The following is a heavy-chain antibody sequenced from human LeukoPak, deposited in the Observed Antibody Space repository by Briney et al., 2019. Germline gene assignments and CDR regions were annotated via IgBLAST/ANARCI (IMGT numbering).Heavy chain of an antibody. V-gene: IGHV5-51*01. CDR3: ARQGVVVAASLPYYYYGMDV. D-gene: IGHD2-15*01. J-gene: IGHJ6*02. CDR2: IYPGDSDT. Sequence: GESLKISCKGSGYSFTSYWIGWVRQMPGKSLEWMGIIYPGDSDTRYSPSFQGQVTISADKSISTAYLQWSSLKASDTAMYYCARQGVVVAASLPYYYYGMDVWGQGTTVTVSS. CDR1: GYSFTSYW.